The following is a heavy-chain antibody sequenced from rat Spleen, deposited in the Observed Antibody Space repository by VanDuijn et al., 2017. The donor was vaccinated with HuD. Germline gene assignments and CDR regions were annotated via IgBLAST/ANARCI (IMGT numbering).Heavy chain of an antibody. CDR1: GFTFNNYW. CDR2: ISTGGGST. J-gene: IGHJ3*01. Sequence: EVQLVESGGGLVQPGRSLKLSCVASGFTFNNYWMTWIRQAPGKGLEWVAYISTGGGSTYYRDSVKGRFTISRDNAKNTLYLQMDSLRSEDTATYYGARHEAGGYSAYWGQGTLVTVSS. D-gene: IGHD1-11*01. V-gene: IGHV5S13*01. CDR3: ARHEAGGYSAY.